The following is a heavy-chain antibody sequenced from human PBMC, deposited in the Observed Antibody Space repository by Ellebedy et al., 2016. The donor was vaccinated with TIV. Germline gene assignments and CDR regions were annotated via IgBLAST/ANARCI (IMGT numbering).Heavy chain of an antibody. J-gene: IGHJ4*02. CDR3: ARTHRPIISASGLDY. Sequence: GGSLRLXCAASGFIFDDYGMTWVRQAPGKGLEWVSGIDWNGGRTGYADSVKGRFTISRDNAKNSLYLQMNSLRDDDTALYFCARTHRPIISASGLDYWGQGTLVTVSS. D-gene: IGHD6-13*01. CDR1: GFIFDDYG. CDR2: IDWNGGRT. V-gene: IGHV3-20*04.